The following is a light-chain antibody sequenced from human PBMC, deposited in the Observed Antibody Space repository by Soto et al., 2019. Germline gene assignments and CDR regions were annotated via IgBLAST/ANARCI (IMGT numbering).Light chain of an antibody. CDR2: GVS. CDR1: ITDIGAYNY. CDR3: SSYTSSITPDV. V-gene: IGLV2-14*01. Sequence: QSALTQPASVSGSPGQSITISCTGTITDIGAYNYVSWYQQHPGKAPKLLIYGVSSRPSGVSNRFSGSKSGNAAYLTISGLQADDDAEYYCSSYTSSITPDVFGTGTKVTVL. J-gene: IGLJ1*01.